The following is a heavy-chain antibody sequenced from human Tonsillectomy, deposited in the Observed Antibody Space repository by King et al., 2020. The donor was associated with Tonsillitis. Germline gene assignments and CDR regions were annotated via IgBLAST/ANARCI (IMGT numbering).Heavy chain of an antibody. V-gene: IGHV3-33*08. Sequence: VQLVESGGGVVQPGRSLRLSCAASGFTFSSYGMHWVRQAPGKGLEWVAVRWYDGSNKYYADSVKGRLTISRDNSKNTLYLQMNSLRAEDTAVYYCARNALLWFGESYYFDYWGQGTLVTVSS. D-gene: IGHD3-10*01. J-gene: IGHJ4*02. CDR2: RWYDGSNK. CDR1: GFTFSSYG. CDR3: ARNALLWFGESYYFDY.